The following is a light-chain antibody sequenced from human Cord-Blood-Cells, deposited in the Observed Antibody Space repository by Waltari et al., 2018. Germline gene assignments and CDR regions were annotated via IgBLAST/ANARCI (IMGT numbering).Light chain of an antibody. V-gene: IGLV2-14*01. CDR2: EVS. CDR3: SSYTSSSTLYV. J-gene: IGLJ1*01. CDR1: SSDDGGSNY. Sequence: QSALTQPASVSGSPGQSITISCTGTSSDDGGSNYVSWYQQHPGKAPKLMIYEVSNRPSGVSNRFSGSKSGNTASLTISGLQAEDEADYYCSSYTSSSTLYVFGTGTKVTVL.